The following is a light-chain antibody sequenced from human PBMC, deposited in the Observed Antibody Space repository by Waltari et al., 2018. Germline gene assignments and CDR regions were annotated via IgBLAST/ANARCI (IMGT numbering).Light chain of an antibody. Sequence: EIVLTQSPATLSLSPGPRATLPCRASQSVGNYFAWYQQKPGQAPRLLIYDASNRATGIPARFSGSGSGTDFTLTIYSLEPEDFAVYYCQQRTNWPPITFGQGTRLEIK. CDR1: QSVGNY. V-gene: IGKV3-11*01. J-gene: IGKJ5*01. CDR3: QQRTNWPPIT. CDR2: DAS.